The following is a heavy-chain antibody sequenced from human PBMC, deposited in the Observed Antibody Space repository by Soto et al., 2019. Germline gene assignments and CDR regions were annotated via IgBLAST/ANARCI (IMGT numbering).Heavy chain of an antibody. V-gene: IGHV1-2*04. Sequence: QVQLVQSGAEVKKPGASVKVSCKASGYTFTGYYMHWVRQAPGQGLEWMGWINPNSGGTNYAQKFQGWVTMTRDTSISTAYMELSRLRSDDTAVYYCARGWALAVAEFPNGRDLGFDYYYGMDVWGQGTTVTVSS. CDR3: ARGWALAVAEFPNGRDLGFDYYYGMDV. CDR2: INPNSGGT. J-gene: IGHJ6*02. CDR1: GYTFTGYY. D-gene: IGHD6-19*01.